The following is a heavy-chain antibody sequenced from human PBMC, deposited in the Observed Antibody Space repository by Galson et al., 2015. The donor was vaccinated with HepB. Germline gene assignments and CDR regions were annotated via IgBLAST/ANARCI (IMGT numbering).Heavy chain of an antibody. Sequence: LSLTCTVSGGSISSGSYYWSWIRQPAGKGLEWIGRIYTSGSTNYNPSLKSRVTMSVDTSKNQFSLKLSSVTAADTAVYYCAREQTYYYDSSGLFDYWGQGTLVTVSS. CDR3: AREQTYYYDSSGLFDY. D-gene: IGHD3-22*01. CDR2: IYTSGST. V-gene: IGHV4-61*02. J-gene: IGHJ4*02. CDR1: GGSISSGSYY.